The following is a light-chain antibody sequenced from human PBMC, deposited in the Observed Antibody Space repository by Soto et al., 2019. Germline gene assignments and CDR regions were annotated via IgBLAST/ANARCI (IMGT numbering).Light chain of an antibody. CDR2: GNS. CDR3: QSYDGSLYV. CDR1: SSNIGAGYD. J-gene: IGLJ1*01. V-gene: IGLV1-40*01. Sequence: QSVLTQPPSVSGAPGQSVTISCTGSSSNIGAGYDVHWYQRFPGAAPKLLIYGNSNRPSGVPDRFSGSKSGTSASLAISGLLAEDEADYYCQSYDGSLYVFGSGTKLTVL.